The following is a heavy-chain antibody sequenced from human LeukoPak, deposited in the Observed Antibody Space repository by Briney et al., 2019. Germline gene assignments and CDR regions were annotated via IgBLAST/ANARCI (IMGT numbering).Heavy chain of an antibody. CDR3: AINDYNFDS. CDR1: GFTFNSYE. V-gene: IGHV3-48*03. Sequence: PGWSLRLSCAASGFTFNSYEMNWVRQAPGKGLEWVSYISSSGRTIYYADSVQGRFTISRDNAKNSLYLQMSSLRAEDTAVYYCAINDYNFDSWGQGTLVTVSS. J-gene: IGHJ4*02. CDR2: ISSSGRTI. D-gene: IGHD3-16*01.